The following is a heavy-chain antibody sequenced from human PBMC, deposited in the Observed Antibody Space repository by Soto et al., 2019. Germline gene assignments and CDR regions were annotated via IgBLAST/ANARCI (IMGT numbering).Heavy chain of an antibody. CDR3: ASHVVGILTGYPNWFDP. V-gene: IGHV4-39*01. CDR2: IYYSGST. Sequence: SETLSLTCTVSGGSISSSSYYWGWIRQPPGKGLEWIGSIYYSGSTYYNPSLKSRVTISVDTSKNQFSLKLSSVTAADTAVYYCASHVVGILTGYPNWFDPWGQGTLVTVSS. J-gene: IGHJ5*02. D-gene: IGHD3-9*01. CDR1: GGSISSSSYY.